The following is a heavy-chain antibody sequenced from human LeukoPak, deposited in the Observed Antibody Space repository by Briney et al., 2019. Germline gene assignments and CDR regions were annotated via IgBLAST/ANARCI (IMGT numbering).Heavy chain of an antibody. CDR2: IYYSGST. CDR1: GGSISSGGYY. Sequence: SQTLSLTCTVSGGSISSGGYYWSWIRQHPGKGLEWIGYIYYSGSTYYSPSLKSRVTISVDTSKNQFSLKLSSVTAADTAVYYCARSGPAAIRSLYYYYGMDVWGKGTTVTVSS. J-gene: IGHJ6*04. CDR3: ARSGPAAIRSLYYYYGMDV. D-gene: IGHD2-2*01. V-gene: IGHV4-31*03.